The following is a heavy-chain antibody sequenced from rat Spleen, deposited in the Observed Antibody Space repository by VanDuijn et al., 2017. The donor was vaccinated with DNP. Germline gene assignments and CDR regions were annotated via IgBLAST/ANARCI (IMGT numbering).Heavy chain of an antibody. Sequence: EVQLVESGGGLAQPGRSLKLSCAASGFTFSDYNMAWVRQAPAKGLEWVAYIGSAAYAPYYGDSVRGRFTISRDNAKSTLYLQMHSLRSEDMATYYCVRWNSGHFDYWGQGVMVTVSS. CDR1: GFTFSDYN. D-gene: IGHD4-3*01. CDR3: VRWNSGHFDY. CDR2: IGSAAYAP. J-gene: IGHJ2*01. V-gene: IGHV5-22*01.